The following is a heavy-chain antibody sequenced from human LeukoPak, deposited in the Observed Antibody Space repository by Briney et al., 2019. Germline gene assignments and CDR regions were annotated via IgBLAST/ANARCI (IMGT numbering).Heavy chain of an antibody. CDR3: AREGECRSTSCYEITYFDY. Sequence: GGSLRLSCAASGFTFSSYAMHWVRQAPGKGLEWVAVISYDGSNKYYADSVKGRFTISRDNSKNTLYLQMNSLRAEDTAVYYCAREGECRSTSCYEITYFDYWGQGTLVTVSS. CDR2: ISYDGSNK. V-gene: IGHV3-30*04. CDR1: GFTFSSYA. D-gene: IGHD2-2*01. J-gene: IGHJ4*02.